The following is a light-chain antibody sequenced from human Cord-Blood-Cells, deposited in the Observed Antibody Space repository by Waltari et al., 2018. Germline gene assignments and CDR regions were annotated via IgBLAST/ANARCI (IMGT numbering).Light chain of an antibody. CDR3: QQYGSSPRT. Sequence: EIVLTQSPGNLSLSPGERATLSCRARQSVSSSYLAWYQQKPGQAPRLLIYGASSRATGIPDRFSGSGSGTGFTLTISILEPEEFAVYYCQQYGSSPRTFGQGTKVEIK. J-gene: IGKJ1*01. CDR2: GAS. V-gene: IGKV3-20*01. CDR1: QSVSSSY.